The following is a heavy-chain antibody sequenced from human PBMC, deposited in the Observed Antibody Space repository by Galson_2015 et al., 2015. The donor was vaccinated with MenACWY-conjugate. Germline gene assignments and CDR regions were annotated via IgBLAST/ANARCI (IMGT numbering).Heavy chain of an antibody. Sequence: SLRLSCAPSGFTFSTYWMHWVRQAPGKGLEWVSRIDPDGSTTDYAESMKGRFTISRDNAKNTLFLQIHSLRVEDMAVYYCATAGSYRFDYWGQGALVTVSS. D-gene: IGHD1-26*01. CDR1: GFTFSTYW. CDR2: IDPDGSTT. J-gene: IGHJ4*02. V-gene: IGHV3-74*01. CDR3: ATAGSYRFDY.